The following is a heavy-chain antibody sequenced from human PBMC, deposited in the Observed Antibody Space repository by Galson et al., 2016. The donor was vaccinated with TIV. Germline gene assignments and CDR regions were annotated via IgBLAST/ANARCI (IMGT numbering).Heavy chain of an antibody. D-gene: IGHD3-16*02. CDR3: ARQLNSYCSHHYTCYPYFFDY. V-gene: IGHV4-39*07. CDR2: IYYTGKT. J-gene: IGHJ4*02. CDR1: GSISTSSHY. Sequence: LVKPTQTLRLTCTFSGSISTSSHYWGWIRQTPGKGLEWIGSIYYTGKTHYNPSLESRVTISIDTSKEQFSLRLRSVTAADSAVYYCARQLNSYCSHHYTCYPYFFDYWDQGLLVTVSS.